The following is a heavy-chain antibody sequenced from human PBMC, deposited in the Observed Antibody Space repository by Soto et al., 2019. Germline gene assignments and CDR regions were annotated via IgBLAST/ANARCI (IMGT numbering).Heavy chain of an antibody. CDR1: GFTFSNAW. CDR3: SSTDWLCGY. D-gene: IGHD3-22*01. J-gene: IGHJ4*02. Sequence: EVQLVESGGGLVKPGGSLRLSCAASGFTFSNAWLSWVRQDPGKGLEWVGRIKRKTDGWTTDYAAPVKGRFTISRDDSKDTLYLQMNSLKPDDTAVYYCSSTDWLCGYWCQGTLDAVSS. V-gene: IGHV3-15*01. CDR2: IKRKTDGWTT.